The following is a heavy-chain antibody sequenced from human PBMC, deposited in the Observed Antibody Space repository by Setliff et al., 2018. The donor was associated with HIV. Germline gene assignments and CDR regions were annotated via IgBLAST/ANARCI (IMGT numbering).Heavy chain of an antibody. Sequence: PSETLSLTCSVSGGSISNFYWSWILQPPGKGLEWVGHTYSTGDTNYNPSLKSRVTLSADTSKNQLSLSLTSVTAADTAVYYCARVRLTMIMMVDYFDQWGQGTLVTVSS. J-gene: IGHJ4*02. V-gene: IGHV4-4*07. CDR1: GGSISNFY. CDR3: ARVRLTMIMMVDYFDQ. CDR2: TYSTGDT. D-gene: IGHD3-22*01.